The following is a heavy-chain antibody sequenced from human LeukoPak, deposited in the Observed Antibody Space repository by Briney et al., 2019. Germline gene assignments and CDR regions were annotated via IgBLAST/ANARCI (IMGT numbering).Heavy chain of an antibody. CDR3: AKEGTSSGWYLFADY. Sequence: PGGSLRLSCAASGFTFSSYAMHWVRQAPGKGLEWVAVISYDGSNKYYADSVKGRFTISRDNSKNTLYLQMNSLRAEDTAVYYCAKEGTSSGWYLFADYWGQGTLVTVSS. V-gene: IGHV3-30*04. D-gene: IGHD6-19*01. CDR2: ISYDGSNK. CDR1: GFTFSSYA. J-gene: IGHJ4*02.